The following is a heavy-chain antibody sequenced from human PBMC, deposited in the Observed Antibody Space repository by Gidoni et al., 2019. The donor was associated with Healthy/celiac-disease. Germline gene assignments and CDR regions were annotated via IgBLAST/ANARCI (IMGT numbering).Heavy chain of an antibody. J-gene: IGHJ4*02. CDR1: VFTFISYG. V-gene: IGHV3-33*01. D-gene: IGHD6-19*01. CDR3: ARDPAELIAVAGYFDY. Sequence: QVQLVESVGGVVQPGRSLILSCAASVFTFISYGMHWVRQAPGKGREWVAVIWYDGRNKYYADSVKGRFTISRDNSKNTLYLKMNSLRAEDTAVYYCARDPAELIAVAGYFDYWGQGTLVTVSS. CDR2: IWYDGRNK.